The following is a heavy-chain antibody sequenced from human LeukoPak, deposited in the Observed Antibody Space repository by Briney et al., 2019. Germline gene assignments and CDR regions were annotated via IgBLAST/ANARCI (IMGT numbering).Heavy chain of an antibody. V-gene: IGHV1-2*06. CDR2: INPNNGGT. D-gene: IGHD1-26*01. J-gene: IGHJ4*02. CDR3: TRESGSYHGNDY. CDR1: GYTFTGYY. Sequence: ASVKVSCKASGYTFTGYYMHWVRQAPGQGLEWMGRINPNNGGTNYAQKFQGRVTMTGDTSISTAYMELSSLRSDDAAVYYCTRESGSYHGNDYWGQGTLVTVSS.